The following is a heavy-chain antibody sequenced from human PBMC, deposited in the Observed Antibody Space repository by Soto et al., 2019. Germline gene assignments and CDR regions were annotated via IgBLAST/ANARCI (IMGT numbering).Heavy chain of an antibody. CDR3: VRDGHCITTICYGNLFDP. D-gene: IGHD2-2*01. CDR2: INSDASHT. V-gene: IGHV3-74*01. Sequence: EVQLVESGGGLVQPGGSLRLSCAASGFTFSTYWMHWIRQVPGKGLEWVSRINSDASHTYYADSVKGRFTISRDNAKKTLHLEMNSRRAEDTAVYYCVRDGHCITTICYGNLFDPWGQGFLFTVSS. J-gene: IGHJ5*02. CDR1: GFTFSTYW.